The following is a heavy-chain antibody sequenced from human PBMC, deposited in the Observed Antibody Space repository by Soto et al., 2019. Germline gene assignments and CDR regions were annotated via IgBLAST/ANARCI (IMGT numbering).Heavy chain of an antibody. D-gene: IGHD1-26*01. Sequence: PSHTLSLTCAISGDSVSSNSAALNFIKQSPSRGLECLVRTYYRSKWYNDYAVSVKSRITINPDTSKNQFSLQLNSVTPEDTAVYYCARSLQEAMDGNWFDTWGQGTLVTVSS. CDR2: TYYRSKWYN. CDR3: ARSLQEAMDGNWFDT. CDR1: GDSVSSNSAA. J-gene: IGHJ5*02. V-gene: IGHV6-1*01.